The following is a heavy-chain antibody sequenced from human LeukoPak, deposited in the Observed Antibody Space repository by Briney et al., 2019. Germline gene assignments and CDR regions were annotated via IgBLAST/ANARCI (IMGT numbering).Heavy chain of an antibody. V-gene: IGHV5-51*01. CDR2: IYPGDSDT. CDR3: ARRQGCSSTSCPPDS. J-gene: IGHJ4*02. Sequence: GESLKISCKGSGYSFSNQWIGWVRQMPGKGLEWMGIIYPGDSDTRYSPSFQGQVTMSADKSINTAYLQWSSLKASDTAMYYCARRQGCSSTSCPPDSWGQGTLVTVSS. D-gene: IGHD2-2*01. CDR1: GYSFSNQW.